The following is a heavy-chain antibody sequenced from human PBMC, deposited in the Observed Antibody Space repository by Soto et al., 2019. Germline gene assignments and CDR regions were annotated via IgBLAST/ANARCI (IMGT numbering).Heavy chain of an antibody. V-gene: IGHV3-30*04. CDR2: LSLDGINK. J-gene: IGHJ4*02. CDR3: VRDGPHITIYGYGDY. Sequence: QVQLVESGGGVVQPGRSLRLSCAASGFTFSSFVMHWVRQAPGKGLEWVAALSLDGINKNYADSVKGRFTISRDNSKSTLYLQMKSLTIEDTAVYYCVRDGPHITIYGYGDYWGQGTLVIVSS. CDR1: GFTFSSFV. D-gene: IGHD3-3*01.